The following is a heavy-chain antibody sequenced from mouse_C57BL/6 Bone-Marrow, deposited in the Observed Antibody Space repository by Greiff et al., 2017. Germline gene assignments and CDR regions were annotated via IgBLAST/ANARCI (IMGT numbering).Heavy chain of an antibody. V-gene: IGHV5-4*01. CDR1: GFTFSSYA. CDR2: ISDGGSYT. CDR3: ARDQDYTTVVAGDAMDY. D-gene: IGHD1-1*01. J-gene: IGHJ4*01. Sequence: EVMLVESGGGLVKPGGSLKLSCAASGFTFSSYAMSWVRQTPEKRLEWVATISDGGSYTYYPDNVKGRFTISRDNAKNNLYLQMSHLKSEDTAMYYCARDQDYTTVVAGDAMDYWGQGTSVTVSS.